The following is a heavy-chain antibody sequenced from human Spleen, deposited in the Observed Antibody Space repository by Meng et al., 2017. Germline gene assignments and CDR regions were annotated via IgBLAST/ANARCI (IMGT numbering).Heavy chain of an antibody. CDR3: ARDRRYYGSGSHDRILAY. Sequence: QFRLVQLGVEVMKPGSSVKVSCKALGGIFSNYVIGWVRQAPGQGLEWMGGINAVFGTTNYAQKFQDRVTITSDESTSTVYMELTRLTSEDTAVYYCARDRRYYGSGSHDRILAYWGQGTLVTVSS. V-gene: IGHV1-69*05. D-gene: IGHD3-10*01. CDR1: GGIFSNYV. J-gene: IGHJ4*02. CDR2: INAVFGTT.